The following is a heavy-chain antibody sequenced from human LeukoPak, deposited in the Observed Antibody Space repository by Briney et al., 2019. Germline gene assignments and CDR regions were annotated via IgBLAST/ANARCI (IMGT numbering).Heavy chain of an antibody. CDR1: GGSISPYY. D-gene: IGHD3-22*01. J-gene: IGHJ4*02. Sequence: PSETLSLTCTVSGGSISPYYWSWIRQSPGKGLEWIGYIYYSGSTNYNPSLKSRVTISLDTSKNQFSLKLSSVTAADTAVYYCARSTWLLDKWGQGTLVTVSS. V-gene: IGHV4-59*01. CDR3: ARSTWLLDK. CDR2: IYYSGST.